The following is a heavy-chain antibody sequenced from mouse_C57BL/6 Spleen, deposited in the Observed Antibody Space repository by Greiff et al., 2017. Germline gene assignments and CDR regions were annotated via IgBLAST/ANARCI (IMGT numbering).Heavy chain of an antibody. Sequence: VQLQESDAELVKPGASVKISCKVSGYTFTDHTIHWMKQRPEQGLEWIGYIYPRDGSTKYNEKFKGKATLTADKSSSTAYMQLNSLTSEDSAVYFCARSYYYGSSSEAMDYWGQGTSVTVSS. CDR3: ARSYYYGSSSEAMDY. D-gene: IGHD1-1*01. CDR1: GYTFTDHT. J-gene: IGHJ4*01. V-gene: IGHV1-78*01. CDR2: IYPRDGST.